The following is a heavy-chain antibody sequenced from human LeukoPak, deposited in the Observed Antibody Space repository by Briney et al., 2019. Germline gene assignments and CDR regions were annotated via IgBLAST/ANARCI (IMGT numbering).Heavy chain of an antibody. CDR2: TFTSGST. J-gene: IGHJ4*02. CDR1: DGSINDFY. V-gene: IGHV4-4*07. CDR3: ARSAVDTADFDY. D-gene: IGHD3-22*01. Sequence: SETLSLTCTVSDGSINDFYWSWIRQAAGKGLEWIGRTFTSGSTTYNPSLKSRVTMSVDTSRNQFSLELTSVTAADTAVYYCARSAVDTADFDYWGQGTLVTVSS.